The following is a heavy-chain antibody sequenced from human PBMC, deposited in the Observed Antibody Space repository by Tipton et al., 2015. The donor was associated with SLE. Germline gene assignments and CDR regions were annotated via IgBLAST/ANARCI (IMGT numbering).Heavy chain of an antibody. D-gene: IGHD4-17*01. CDR3: ARGYGDYSNWFDP. J-gene: IGHJ5*02. V-gene: IGHV4-38-2*01. CDR1: GFSISSGYY. CDR2: IYHSGTA. Sequence: TLSLTCAVSGFSISSGYYWGWIRQSPGKGLEWIGSIYHSGTANYNPSLKSRVTMSVDSSKNEFSLKLSSVTAADTAVYYCARGYGDYSNWFDPWGQGTLVTVSS.